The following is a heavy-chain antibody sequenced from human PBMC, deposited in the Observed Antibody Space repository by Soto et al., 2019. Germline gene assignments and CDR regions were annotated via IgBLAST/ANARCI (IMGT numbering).Heavy chain of an antibody. D-gene: IGHD2-15*01. CDR3: ATGSFVY. CDR2: TYYRSKWYN. Sequence: SQTLSLTCAISGDSVSSNSAAWTWIRQSPSRGLEWLGRTYYRSKWYNDYALSVKSRITINADTSKNEVSLQLNSVTPEDTAVNYCATGSFVYWGQGTLVTVSS. CDR1: GDSVSSNSAA. V-gene: IGHV6-1*01. J-gene: IGHJ4*02.